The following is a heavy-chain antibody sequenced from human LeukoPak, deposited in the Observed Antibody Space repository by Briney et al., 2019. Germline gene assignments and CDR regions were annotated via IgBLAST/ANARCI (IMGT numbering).Heavy chain of an antibody. V-gene: IGHV4-4*02. J-gene: IGHJ4*02. CDR2: IYYSGST. D-gene: IGHD5-24*01. Sequence: SETLSLTCAVSGGSISSSNWWSWVRQPPGKGLEWIGSIYYSGSTYYNPSLKSRVTISVDTSKNQFSLKLSSVTAADTAVYYCARAGRDGYNYAIDYWGQGTLVTVSS. CDR1: GGSISSSNW. CDR3: ARAGRDGYNYAIDY.